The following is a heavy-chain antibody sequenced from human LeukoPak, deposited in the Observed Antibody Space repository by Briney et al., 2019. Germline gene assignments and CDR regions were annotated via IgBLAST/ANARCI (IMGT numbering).Heavy chain of an antibody. Sequence: GGSLRLSCAASGFTFSSYAMSWVRQAPGKGLEWVSAISGSGGSTYYADSVKGQFTISRDNSKNTLYLQMNSLRAEDTAVYYCAKGFREYYYYGMGVWGQGTTVTVSS. J-gene: IGHJ6*02. CDR1: GFTFSSYA. CDR2: ISGSGGST. V-gene: IGHV3-23*01. D-gene: IGHD3-10*01. CDR3: AKGFREYYYYGMGV.